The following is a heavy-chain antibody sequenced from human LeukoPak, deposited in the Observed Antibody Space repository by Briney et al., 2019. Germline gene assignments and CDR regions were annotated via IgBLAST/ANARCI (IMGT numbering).Heavy chain of an antibody. D-gene: IGHD3-9*01. CDR1: GYSFTSYW. CDR3: ARLYDILTSNSFDP. Sequence: GESLKISCKGSGYSFTSYWIGWERQMPGKGLEWMGIIYPGDSDTRYSPSFQGQVTISADKSISTAYLQWSGLKASDTAMYYCARLYDILTSNSFDPWGQGTLVTVSS. V-gene: IGHV5-51*01. J-gene: IGHJ5*02. CDR2: IYPGDSDT.